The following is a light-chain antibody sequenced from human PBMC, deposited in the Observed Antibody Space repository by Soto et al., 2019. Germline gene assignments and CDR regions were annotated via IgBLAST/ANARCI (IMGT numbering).Light chain of an antibody. CDR1: QSVGSY. V-gene: IGKV3-11*01. CDR3: HPRSNWPLLT. CDR2: DAS. J-gene: IGKJ3*01. Sequence: EILLTQSPATLSLSPGDRATLSCRASQSVGSYLAWFQQKPGQAPRLLIYDASNRATGIPVRFSGSGSGTDFTLTINSLEPEDFAVSHCHPRSNWPLLTFGPGTKVDIK.